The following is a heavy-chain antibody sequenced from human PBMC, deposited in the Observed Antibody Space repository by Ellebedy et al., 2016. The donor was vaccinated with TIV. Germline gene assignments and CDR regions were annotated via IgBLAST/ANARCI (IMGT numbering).Heavy chain of an antibody. Sequence: ASVKVSXKASRYTFTSYDINWVRQPTGQGLEWMGWMNPNSGNTGYAQKFQGRVTMTRNTSISTAYMELSSLRSEDTAVYYCARRITIFLNWFDPWGQGTLVTVSS. CDR3: ARRITIFLNWFDP. CDR2: MNPNSGNT. D-gene: IGHD3-3*01. J-gene: IGHJ5*02. CDR1: RYTFTSYD. V-gene: IGHV1-8*01.